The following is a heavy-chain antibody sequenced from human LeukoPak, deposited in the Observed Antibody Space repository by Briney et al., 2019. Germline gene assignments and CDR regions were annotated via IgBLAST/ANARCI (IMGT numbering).Heavy chain of an antibody. D-gene: IGHD2-8*01. J-gene: IGHJ4*02. V-gene: IGHV3-21*06. Sequence: GGSLRLSCAASGFTFSRYTIHWVRQTTGRGLEWVSSISGTRNFIFYAESLKGRFTISRDNANNSVYLQMDTLRAEDTAVYYCARVINGYIGYWGQGTLVTVPS. CDR1: GFTFSRYT. CDR3: ARVINGYIGY. CDR2: ISGTRNFI.